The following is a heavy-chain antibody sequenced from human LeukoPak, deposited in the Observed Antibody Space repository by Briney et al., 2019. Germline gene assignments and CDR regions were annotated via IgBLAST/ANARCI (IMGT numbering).Heavy chain of an antibody. J-gene: IGHJ4*02. V-gene: IGHV3-21*01. D-gene: IGHD5-18*01. CDR2: ISSSSSYI. CDR1: GFTFSSYS. Sequence: PGGSLRLSCAASGFTFSSYSMNWVRQAPGKGLEWVSSISSSSSYIYYADSVKGRFTISRDNAKNSLYLQMNSLRAVDTAVYYCAREGGYSYRDDYWGQGTLVTVSS. CDR3: AREGGYSYRDDY.